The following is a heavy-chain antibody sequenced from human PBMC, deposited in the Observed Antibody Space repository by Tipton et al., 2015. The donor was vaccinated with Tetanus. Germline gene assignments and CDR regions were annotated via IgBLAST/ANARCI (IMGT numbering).Heavy chain of an antibody. CDR2: ILYGGGT. V-gene: IGHV4-61*01. J-gene: IGHJ4*02. CDR3: ARATEHDIMTGYDN. Sequence: TLSLTCTIFGGSVSSGSYYWAWIRQPPGKGLEYIGYILYGGGTHYNPSLKSRVTISVDKAKNQFSLKLTSVTAADTAVYYCARATEHDIMTGYDNWGPGTQVTVSS. D-gene: IGHD3-9*01. CDR1: GGSVSSGSYY.